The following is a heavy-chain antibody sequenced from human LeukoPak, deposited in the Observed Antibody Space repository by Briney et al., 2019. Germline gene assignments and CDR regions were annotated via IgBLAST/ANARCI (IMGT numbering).Heavy chain of an antibody. CDR1: GYTFTSCD. CDR3: ARMYYYDSSAPNWFDP. D-gene: IGHD3-22*01. CDR2: MNPNSGNT. J-gene: IGHJ5*02. Sequence: AASVKVSCKASGYTFTSCDINWVRQATGQGLEWMGWMNPNSGNTGYAQKFQGRVTMTRNTSISTAYMELSSLRSEDTAVYYCARMYYYDSSAPNWFDPWGQGTLVTVSS. V-gene: IGHV1-8*01.